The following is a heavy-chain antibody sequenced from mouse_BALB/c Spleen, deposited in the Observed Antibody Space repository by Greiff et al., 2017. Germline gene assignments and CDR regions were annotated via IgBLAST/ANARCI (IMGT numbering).Heavy chain of an antibody. CDR3: ARALTGSYWYFDV. Sequence: QGQLKESGPGLVAPSQSLSITCTVSGFSLTSYGVHWVRQPPGKGLEWLGVIWAGGSTNYNSALMSRLSISKDNSKSQVFLKMNSLQTDDTAMYYCARALTGSYWYFDVWGAGTTVTVSS. CDR1: GFSLTSYG. J-gene: IGHJ1*01. V-gene: IGHV2-9*02. CDR2: IWAGGST. D-gene: IGHD4-1*01.